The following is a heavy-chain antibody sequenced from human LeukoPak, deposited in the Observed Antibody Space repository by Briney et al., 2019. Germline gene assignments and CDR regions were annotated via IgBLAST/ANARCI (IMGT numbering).Heavy chain of an antibody. D-gene: IGHD3-22*01. Sequence: SQTLSLTCTVSGGSISSGSYYWSWIRQPAGKGLEWLGRIYTSGSTNYNPSLKSRVTISVDTSKNQFSLKLSSVTAADTAVYYCARGGAYYYDSSGYYGYWGQGTLVTVSS. V-gene: IGHV4-61*02. CDR2: IYTSGST. CDR1: GGSISSGSYY. J-gene: IGHJ4*02. CDR3: ARGGAYYYDSSGYYGY.